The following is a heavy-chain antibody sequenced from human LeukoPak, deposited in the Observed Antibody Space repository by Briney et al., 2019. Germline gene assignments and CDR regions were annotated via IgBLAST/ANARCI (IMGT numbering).Heavy chain of an antibody. D-gene: IGHD2-2*01. J-gene: IGHJ4*02. CDR2: ITGGGDYT. CDR1: GFTFSSYV. Sequence: GGSLRLSCAASGFTFSSYVMTWVRQAPGKGLAWVSTITGGGDYTYYVDSVKGRFTISRDNSKNTLYLQVNSLRAEDTAVYYCAKGIYTSTSYYASWGQGALVTASS. CDR3: AKGIYTSTSYYAS. V-gene: IGHV3-23*01.